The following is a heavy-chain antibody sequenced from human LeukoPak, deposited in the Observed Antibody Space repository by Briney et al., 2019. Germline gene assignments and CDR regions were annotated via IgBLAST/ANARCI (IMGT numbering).Heavy chain of an antibody. Sequence: GGSLRLSCAASGFTFSSYAMSWVRQAPGKGLEWVSAISGSGGSTYYADSVKGRFTISRDKSKNTLYLQMNRLRAEATAVSYCAKMSPYCSGGSCYLYYYSYYMDVWGKGTTVTVSS. CDR3: AKMSPYCSGGSCYLYYYSYYMDV. CDR1: GFTFSSYA. J-gene: IGHJ6*03. CDR2: ISGSGGST. D-gene: IGHD2-15*01. V-gene: IGHV3-23*01.